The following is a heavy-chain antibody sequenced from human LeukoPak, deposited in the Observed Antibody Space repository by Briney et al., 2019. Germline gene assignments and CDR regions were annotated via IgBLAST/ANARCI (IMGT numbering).Heavy chain of an antibody. CDR2: ISSSSSTI. Sequence: PGGSLRLPCAASGFTFSSYSMNWVRQAPGKGLEWVSYISSSSSTIYYADSVKGRFTISRDNAKNSLYLQMNSLRAEDTAVYYCARSPGSSSWYFDYWGQGTLVTVSS. CDR1: GFTFSSYS. V-gene: IGHV3-48*01. CDR3: ARSPGSSSWYFDY. D-gene: IGHD6-13*01. J-gene: IGHJ4*02.